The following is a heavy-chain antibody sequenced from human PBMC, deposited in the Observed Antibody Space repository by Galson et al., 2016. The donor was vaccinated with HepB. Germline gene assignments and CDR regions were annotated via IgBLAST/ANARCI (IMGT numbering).Heavy chain of an antibody. J-gene: IGHJ4*02. D-gene: IGHD2-2*01. CDR1: GGSITSGTKY. V-gene: IGHV4-61*02. CDR2: NPTSGTA. CDR3: ATMPDS. Sequence: TLSLTCTVSGGSITSGTKYWTWIRQPAGKGLEWIGGNPTSGTANYNPSLRSRVTISLDTSKTHLSLKLRSVTASDTAMYYCATMPDSWCQGTLVTVSS.